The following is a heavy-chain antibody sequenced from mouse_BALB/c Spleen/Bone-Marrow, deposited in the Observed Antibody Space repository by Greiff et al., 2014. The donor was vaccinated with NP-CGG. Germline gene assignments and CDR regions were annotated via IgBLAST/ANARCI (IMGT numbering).Heavy chain of an antibody. CDR3: AIGLLGDY. J-gene: IGHJ4*01. Sequence: VQLVESGAELVKPGASVKLSCKASGYTFTSYWMHWVKQRPGQGLEWIGEINPSNGRTSYNEKFKSEATLTVDKSSSTAYMQLSSLTSEDSAVYYCAIGLLGDYWGQGTSVTVSS. CDR2: INPSNGRT. V-gene: IGHV1S81*02. D-gene: IGHD2-10*01. CDR1: GYTFTSYW.